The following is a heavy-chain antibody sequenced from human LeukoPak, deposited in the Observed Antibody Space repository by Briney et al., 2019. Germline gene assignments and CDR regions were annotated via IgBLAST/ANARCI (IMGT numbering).Heavy chain of an antibody. V-gene: IGHV1-18*01. D-gene: IGHD6-19*01. CDR1: GYTFTKYG. J-gene: IGHJ4*02. CDR3: ARDGEAVAGQLEY. CDR2: ISAYNGNT. Sequence: ASVKVSCKTSGYTFTKYGISWPRQAPGQGLEWMGWISAYNGNTNYAQKVQGRVAMTTDTSTSTAYMELRSLRSDDTAVYYCARDGEAVAGQLEYWGQGTLVSVSS.